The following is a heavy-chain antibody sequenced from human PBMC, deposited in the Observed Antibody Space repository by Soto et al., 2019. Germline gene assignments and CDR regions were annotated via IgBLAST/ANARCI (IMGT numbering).Heavy chain of an antibody. CDR1: GGTFSSYA. CDR3: ARSQGSSTSLEIYYYYYYGMDV. Sequence: QVQLVQSGAEVKKPGSSVKVSCKASGGTFSSYAISWVRHAPGQGLEWMGGIIPISGTANYAQKFQGRGTITADESTSTAYMELSSLRSEDTAVYYWARSQGSSTSLEIYYYYYYGMDVWGQGTTVTVSS. J-gene: IGHJ6*02. D-gene: IGHD2-2*01. V-gene: IGHV1-69*01. CDR2: IIPISGTA.